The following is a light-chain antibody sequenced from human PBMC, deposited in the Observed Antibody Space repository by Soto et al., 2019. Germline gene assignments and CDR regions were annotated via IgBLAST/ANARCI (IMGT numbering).Light chain of an antibody. V-gene: IGKV4-1*01. CDR3: QQYYSTLALT. CDR2: WAS. J-gene: IGKJ4*01. Sequence: DIVMTQSPDSLAVSLGERATINCKSSQSVLYSSNNKNYLAWYQQKPGQPPKLLIYWASTRESGVPDRFSGSGSGTDFTLPISSLQAEDVAVYYCQQYYSTLALTFGGGTKVEIK. CDR1: QSVLYSSNNKNY.